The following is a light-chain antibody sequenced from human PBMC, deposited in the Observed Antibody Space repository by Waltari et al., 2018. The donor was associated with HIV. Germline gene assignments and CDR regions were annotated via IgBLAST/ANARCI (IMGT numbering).Light chain of an antibody. J-gene: IGLJ2*01. V-gene: IGLV3-21*02. Sequence: SYVLTQPPSVSVAPGQTAKISCWGQKLEYKGVQWYQQKPGQAPVLVIYDYTDRPTGIPERFSGSNSGNTATLTVTMVEAGDEADYYCQVWDTSSDHPAFFGGGTKLTVV. CDR1: KLEYKG. CDR2: DYT. CDR3: QVWDTSSDHPAF.